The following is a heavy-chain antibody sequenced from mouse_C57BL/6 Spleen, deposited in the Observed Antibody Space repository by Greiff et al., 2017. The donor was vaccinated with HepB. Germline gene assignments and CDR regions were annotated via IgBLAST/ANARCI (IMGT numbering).Heavy chain of an antibody. J-gene: IGHJ3*01. CDR3: ARSHLGLPAWFAY. V-gene: IGHV1-76*01. CDR2: IYPGSGNT. Sequence: VQLQQSGAELVRPGASVKLSCKASGYTFTDYYINWVKQRPGQGLEWIARIYPGSGNTYYNEKFKGKATLTAEKSSSTAYMQLSSLTSEDSAVYFCARSHLGLPAWFAYWGQGTLVTVSA. CDR1: GYTFTDYY. D-gene: IGHD2-4*01.